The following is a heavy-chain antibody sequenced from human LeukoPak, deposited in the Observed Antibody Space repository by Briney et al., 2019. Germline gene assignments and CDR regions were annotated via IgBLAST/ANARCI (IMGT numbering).Heavy chain of an antibody. D-gene: IGHD6-25*01. CDR1: GGSISSGSNY. V-gene: IGHV4-61*05. Sequence: PSETLSLTCTVSGGSISSGSNYWGWIRQPPGKGLEWIGYIYYSGSTNYNPSLKSRVTISVDTSKNQFSLKLSSVTAADTAVYFCARGQRLFDYWGQGTLVTVSS. CDR2: IYYSGST. J-gene: IGHJ4*02. CDR3: ARGQRLFDY.